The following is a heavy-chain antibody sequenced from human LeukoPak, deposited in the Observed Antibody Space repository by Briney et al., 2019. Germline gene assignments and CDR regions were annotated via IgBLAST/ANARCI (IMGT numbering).Heavy chain of an antibody. J-gene: IGHJ3*02. D-gene: IGHD5-12*01. V-gene: IGHV3-66*01. CDR2: IYSGGST. CDR1: GLTVSSNY. Sequence: GGSLRLSCAASGLTVSSNYMSWVRQAPGKGLEWVSVIYSGGSTDYADSVKGRFTISRDHFKNMLYLQMKSLRAEDTAVYFCARGPTRAFDIWGQGTMVTVSS. CDR3: ARGPTRAFDI.